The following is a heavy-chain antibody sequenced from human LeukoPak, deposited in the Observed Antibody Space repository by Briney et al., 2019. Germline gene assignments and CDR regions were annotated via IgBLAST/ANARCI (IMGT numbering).Heavy chain of an antibody. D-gene: IGHD3-10*01. J-gene: IGHJ4*02. CDR2: IYHSGST. V-gene: IGHV4-30-2*01. Sequence: PSETLSLTCAASGGSISSGGYSWSWIRQPPGKGLEWIGDIYHSGSTYYNPSLKSRVTISVDRSKNQFSLKLSSVTAADTAVYYCARGRGGGPSFDYWGQGTLVTVSS. CDR3: ARGRGGGPSFDY. CDR1: GGSISSGGYS.